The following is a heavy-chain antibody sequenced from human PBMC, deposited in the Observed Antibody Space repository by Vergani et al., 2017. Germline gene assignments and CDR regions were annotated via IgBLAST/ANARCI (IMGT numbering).Heavy chain of an antibody. V-gene: IGHV5-51*03. J-gene: IGHJ6*03. CDR2: IYPGNSET. CDR3: ARVYCRGMSCAGTDYFYHIDV. D-gene: IGHD3/OR15-3a*01. CDR1: GYSFSRNW. Sequence: EVQLEQSGAAVKKPGESLEISCKGSGYSFSRNWIAWVRETPGQGLEWMGMIYPGNSETRNNPSFRGQVTMSVDKSISTAYLQWGSLKASDSAMYFCARVYCRGMSCAGTDYFYHIDVWGKGTTVTVS.